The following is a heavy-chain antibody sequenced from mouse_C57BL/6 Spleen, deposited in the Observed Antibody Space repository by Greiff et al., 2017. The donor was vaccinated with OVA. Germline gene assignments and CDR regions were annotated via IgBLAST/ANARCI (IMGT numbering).Heavy chain of an antibody. Sequence: QVQLPQPVAALVLPVASVTLSCPASGYTFTSYCLHWVQQRPGQGLALIGEIDPSDSYTNYNQKFKGKSTLTVDKSSSTAYMQLSSLTSEDSAVYYCARRDSAMDYWGQGTSVTVSS. CDR1: GYTFTSYC. D-gene: IGHD3-3*01. V-gene: IGHV1-69*01. J-gene: IGHJ4*01. CDR3: ARRDSAMDY. CDR2: IDPSDSYT.